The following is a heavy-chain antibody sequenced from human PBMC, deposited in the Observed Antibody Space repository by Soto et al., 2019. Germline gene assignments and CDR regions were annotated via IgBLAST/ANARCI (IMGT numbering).Heavy chain of an antibody. D-gene: IGHD6-6*01. V-gene: IGHV3-33*01. CDR1: GFTFSSYG. Sequence: QVQLVESGGGVVQPGRSLRLSCAASGFTFSSYGMHWVRQAPGKGLEWVAVIWYDGSNKYYADSVKGRFTISRDNSKNTLYLQMNSLRAEETAVYYCARDSERHSSSSSNYFDYWGQGTLVTVSS. J-gene: IGHJ4*02. CDR3: ARDSERHSSSSSNYFDY. CDR2: IWYDGSNK.